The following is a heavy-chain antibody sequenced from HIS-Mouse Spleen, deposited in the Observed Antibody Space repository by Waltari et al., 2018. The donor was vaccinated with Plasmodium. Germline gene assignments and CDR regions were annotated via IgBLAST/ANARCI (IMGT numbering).Heavy chain of an antibody. V-gene: IGHV4-34*01. CDR1: GGSFSGYY. CDR3: ARVTSSGVYWYFDL. D-gene: IGHD3-3*01. CDR2: IKHSGSP. J-gene: IGHJ2*01. Sequence: QVQLQQWGAGLLKPSETLSLTCAVYGGSFSGYYWSWIRQPPGKGLEWIGEIKHSGSPNYNPSLKSRVTISVDTSKNQFSLKLSSVTAADTAVYYCARVTSSGVYWYFDLWGRGTLVTVSS.